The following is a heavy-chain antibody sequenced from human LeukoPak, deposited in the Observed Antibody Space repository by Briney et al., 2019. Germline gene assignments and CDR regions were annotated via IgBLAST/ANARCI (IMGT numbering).Heavy chain of an antibody. Sequence: PGRSLGLSCAASGFTFSAYAIHWVRQAPGKGLEWVSSISSSSSHIHYADSVKGRFTISRDNAKNSLYLQMNSLRAEDTAVYYCARSNYAERWLQLKIWGQGTMVTVSS. CDR3: ARSNYAERWLQLKI. CDR1: GFTFSAYA. D-gene: IGHD5-24*01. CDR2: ISSSSSHI. J-gene: IGHJ3*02. V-gene: IGHV3-21*01.